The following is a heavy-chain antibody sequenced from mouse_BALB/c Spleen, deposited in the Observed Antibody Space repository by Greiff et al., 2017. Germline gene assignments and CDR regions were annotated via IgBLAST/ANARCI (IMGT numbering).Heavy chain of an antibody. D-gene: IGHD1-1*01. CDR2: ISYSGST. Sequence: EVMLVESGPGLVKPSQSLSLTCTVTGYSITSDYAWNWIRQFPGNKLEWMGYISYSGSTSYNPSLKSRISITRDTSKNQFFLQLNSVTTEDTATYYCARHYYGSSYLFAYWGQGTLVTVSA. J-gene: IGHJ3*01. CDR3: ARHYYGSSYLFAY. V-gene: IGHV3-2*02. CDR1: GYSITSDYA.